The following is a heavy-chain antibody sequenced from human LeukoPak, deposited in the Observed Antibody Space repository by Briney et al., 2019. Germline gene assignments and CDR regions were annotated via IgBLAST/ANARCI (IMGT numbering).Heavy chain of an antibody. V-gene: IGHV3-20*04. CDR2: INWNGGST. CDR3: VREHYNYYMDV. Sequence: GGSLRLSCAASGFTFSNYWIHWVRQAPGKGLEWVSGINWNGGSTDYADSVKGRFTISRDNGKNSLYLQMNSLRAEDTALYYCVREHYNYYMDVWGKGTTVTVSS. J-gene: IGHJ6*03. CDR1: GFTFSNYW.